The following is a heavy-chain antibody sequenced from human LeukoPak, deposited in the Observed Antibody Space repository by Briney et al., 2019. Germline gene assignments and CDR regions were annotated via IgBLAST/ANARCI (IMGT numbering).Heavy chain of an antibody. Sequence: GGSLRLPCAASGFPFSSYAMSWGRQDAGEGLEVVAVLSNSGVSTLYADFVKGRFTISRDNFNNTLYPQMNSLKAEDTAEYYCAKRASGSGTSLYYFDYWGQGARVTVSS. CDR2: LSNSGVST. CDR3: AKRASGSGTSLYYFDY. D-gene: IGHD3-10*01. V-gene: IGHV3-23*01. J-gene: IGHJ4*02. CDR1: GFPFSSYA.